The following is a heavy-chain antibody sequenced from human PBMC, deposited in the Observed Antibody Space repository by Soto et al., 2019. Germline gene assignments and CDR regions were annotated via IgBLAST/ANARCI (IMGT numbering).Heavy chain of an antibody. CDR1: GFTFSTYG. J-gene: IGHJ4*02. CDR2: ILYDGSSE. D-gene: IGHD2-8*01. CDR3: APSSRRGVGYTYFDY. V-gene: IGHV3-33*01. Sequence: QVQLVESGGGVVQHGRSLTLSCATSGFTFSTYGMHWVRQAPGKGLEWVALILYDGSSEYYADSVKGRFTISRDNSKKTLSLQMNSLRAEDTAVYYCAPSSRRGVGYTYFDYWGQGTLVTVSS.